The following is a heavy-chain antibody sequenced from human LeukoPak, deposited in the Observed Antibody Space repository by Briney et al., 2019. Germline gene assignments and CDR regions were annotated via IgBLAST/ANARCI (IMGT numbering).Heavy chain of an antibody. CDR3: ASGGNCDILTGYYIEYFQH. D-gene: IGHD3-9*01. Sequence: ASVKASCKASGYTFTSYGISWVRQAPGQGLEWMGWISAYNGNTNYAQKLQGRVTMTTDTSTSTAYMELRSLRSDDTAVYYCASGGNCDILTGYYIEYFQHWGQGTLVTVSS. CDR1: GYTFTSYG. J-gene: IGHJ1*01. V-gene: IGHV1-18*01. CDR2: ISAYNGNT.